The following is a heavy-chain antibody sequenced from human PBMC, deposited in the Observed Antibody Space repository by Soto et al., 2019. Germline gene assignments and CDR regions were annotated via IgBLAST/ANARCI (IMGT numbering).Heavy chain of an antibody. Sequence: GGSLRLSCGASGFIFSNYWMSWVRQAPGKGLEWVSYISSSSSTIYYADSVKGRFTISRDNAKNSLYLQMNSLRAEDTAVYYCARDLNYGLFDYWGQGTLVTVSS. CDR2: ISSSSSTI. CDR1: GFIFSNYW. J-gene: IGHJ4*02. CDR3: ARDLNYGLFDY. D-gene: IGHD4-17*01. V-gene: IGHV3-48*01.